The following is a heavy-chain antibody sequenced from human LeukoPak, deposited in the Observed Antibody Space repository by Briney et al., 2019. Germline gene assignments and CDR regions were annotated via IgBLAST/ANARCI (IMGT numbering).Heavy chain of an antibody. D-gene: IGHD2-15*01. J-gene: IGHJ4*02. CDR3: ASLPWSGSGNY. Sequence: SETLSLTCSVSGGSMRSYYWIWIRQPPGKGLEWIGYIYYSGSTYYNPSLKSRVTISVDTSKNQFSLKLSSVTAADTAVYYCASLPWSGSGNYWGQGTLVTVSS. CDR2: IYYSGST. CDR1: GGSMRSYY. V-gene: IGHV4-59*06.